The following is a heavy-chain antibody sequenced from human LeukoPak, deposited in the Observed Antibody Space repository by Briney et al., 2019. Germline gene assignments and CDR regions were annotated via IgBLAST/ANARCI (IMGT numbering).Heavy chain of an antibody. J-gene: IGHJ4*02. Sequence: ASVTVSCKASGSTFSDYHINWVRQASGQGPEWMGWINPKSGDAKYGQAFQGRVTMTRDTSISTAYMELNRLRFDDTAMYYCARGEYSNGYPYRLDSWGQGTLVTVSS. V-gene: IGHV1-2*02. CDR2: INPKSGDA. D-gene: IGHD3-16*01. CDR3: ARGEYSNGYPYRLDS. CDR1: GSTFSDYH.